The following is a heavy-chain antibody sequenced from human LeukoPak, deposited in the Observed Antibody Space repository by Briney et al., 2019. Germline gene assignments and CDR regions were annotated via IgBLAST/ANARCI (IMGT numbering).Heavy chain of an antibody. CDR1: GCSFTTYG. J-gene: IGHJ3*02. V-gene: IGHV1-18*01. CDR3: ARDVTVIGVDGQGTSFDI. CDR2: VNTRDNHA. Sequence: ASVKVSCKASGCSFTTYGITWLRQAPGQGLERVGWVNTRDNHALYEQNFLGRVTLTIDTSTSTAYMDLRSLRSDDTAVYYCARDVTVIGVDGQGTSFDIWGQGTVVTVSS. D-gene: IGHD2-21*01.